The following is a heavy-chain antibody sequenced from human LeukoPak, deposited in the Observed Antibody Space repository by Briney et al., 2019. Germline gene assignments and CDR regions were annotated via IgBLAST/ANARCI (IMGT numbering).Heavy chain of an antibody. CDR3: AKSYSSSWHYLDH. J-gene: IGHJ4*02. CDR1: GFTFNNYA. Sequence: GGSLRLSCAASGFTFNNYAMSWVRQAPGKGLEWVSSIRGSGGSTFYADSVKGRFTISRDNSKNTLYLQMNSLRAEDTATYYCAKSYSSSWHYLDHWGQRTLVTVSS. D-gene: IGHD6-13*01. V-gene: IGHV3-23*01. CDR2: IRGSGGST.